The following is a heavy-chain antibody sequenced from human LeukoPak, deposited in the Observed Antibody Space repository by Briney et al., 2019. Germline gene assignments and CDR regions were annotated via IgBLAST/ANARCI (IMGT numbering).Heavy chain of an antibody. J-gene: IGHJ5*02. CDR1: GFTFSSYG. D-gene: IGHD3-22*01. Sequence: GGSLRLSCAASGFTFSSYGMHWVRQAPGKGLEWVAVISYDGSNKYYADSVKGRFTISRDNSKNTLYLQMNSLRAEDTAVYYCAKDDYDSTWGQGTLVTVSS. CDR2: ISYDGSNK. V-gene: IGHV3-30*18. CDR3: AKDDYDST.